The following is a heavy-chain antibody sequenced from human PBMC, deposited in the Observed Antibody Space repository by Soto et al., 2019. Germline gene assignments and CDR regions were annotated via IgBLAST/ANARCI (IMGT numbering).Heavy chain of an antibody. CDR1: GFTFSSYS. J-gene: IGHJ4*02. CDR2: ISSSSSYI. V-gene: IGHV3-21*01. Sequence: GGSLRLSCAASGFTFSSYSMNWVRQAPGKGLEWVSSISSSSSYIYYADSVKGRFTISRDNAKNSLYLQMNSLRAEDTAVYYCARVGMTTVTTVFDYWGQGTLVTVSS. D-gene: IGHD4-4*01. CDR3: ARVGMTTVTTVFDY.